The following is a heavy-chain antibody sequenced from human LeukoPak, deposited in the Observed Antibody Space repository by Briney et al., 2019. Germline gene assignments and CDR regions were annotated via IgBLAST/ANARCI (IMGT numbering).Heavy chain of an antibody. CDR3: ARGDYGSGGLYYFDY. Sequence: GASVKVSCKASGYTFTTYAMNWVRQAPGQGLEYMGWINTNTGSPTYAQGFTGRFVFSLDTSVRTANLQISSLKADDTAVYYCARGDYGSGGLYYFDYWGQGTLVTVSS. CDR2: INTNTGSP. J-gene: IGHJ4*02. V-gene: IGHV7-4-1*02. D-gene: IGHD3-10*01. CDR1: GYTFTTYA.